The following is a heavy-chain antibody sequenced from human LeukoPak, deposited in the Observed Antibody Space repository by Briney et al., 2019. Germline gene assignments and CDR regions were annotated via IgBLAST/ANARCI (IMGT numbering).Heavy chain of an antibody. V-gene: IGHV1-2*02. J-gene: IGHJ1*01. CDR1: GYTFTGYY. D-gene: IGHD3-22*01. Sequence: ASVKVSCKASGYTFTGYYMHWVRQGPGQGLEWMGGINPNSGDTNYAQKFQGRVTMTRDTSISTAYMELSRLRSDDTAVYYCARDGVGYYDSSGYYYFQHWGQGTLVTVSS. CDR2: INPNSGDT. CDR3: ARDGVGYYDSSGYYYFQH.